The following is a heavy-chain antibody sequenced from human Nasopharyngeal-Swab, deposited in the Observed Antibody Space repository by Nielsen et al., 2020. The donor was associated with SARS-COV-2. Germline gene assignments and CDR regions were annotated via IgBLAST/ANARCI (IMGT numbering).Heavy chain of an antibody. D-gene: IGHD6-13*01. CDR3: ARVFNRVSEIAAADPNIYYYYGMDV. J-gene: IGHJ6*02. V-gene: IGHV3-33*01. CDR2: IWHDGSNT. Sequence: GGSLPLACAASGFTVCSYGMHCVRHASGKGLEWVAVIWHDGSNTYYADSVKGRFTISRDNSKNTLYLQMNSLRAEDTAVYYCARVFNRVSEIAAADPNIYYYYGMDVWGQGTTVTVSS. CDR1: GFTVCSYG.